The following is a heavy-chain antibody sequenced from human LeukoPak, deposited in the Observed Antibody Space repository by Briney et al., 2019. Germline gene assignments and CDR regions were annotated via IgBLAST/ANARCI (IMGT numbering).Heavy chain of an antibody. CDR3: ARGSTYYYDSSGYHFDY. Sequence: PGGSLRLSCAASGFTFSSYSMNWVRQAPGKGLEWVSYISSSSSTIYYADSVKGRFTISRDNAKNSLYLQMNSLRDEDMAVYYCARGSTYYYDSSGYHFDYWGQGTLVTVSS. J-gene: IGHJ4*02. CDR1: GFTFSSYS. CDR2: ISSSSSTI. D-gene: IGHD3-22*01. V-gene: IGHV3-48*02.